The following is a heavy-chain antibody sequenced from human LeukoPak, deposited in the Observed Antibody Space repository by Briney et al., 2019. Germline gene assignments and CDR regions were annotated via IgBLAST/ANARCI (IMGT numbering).Heavy chain of an antibody. V-gene: IGHV3-21*04. J-gene: IGHJ4*02. D-gene: IGHD5-12*01. Sequence: GGSLRLSCAASGFTFSSYSMNWVRQAPGKGLEWVSSISSSSSYIYYADSVKGRFTISRDNAKNSLYLQMNCLRAEDTALYYCAKGFNSGRAELDYWGQGTLVTVSS. CDR2: ISSSSSYI. CDR1: GFTFSSYS. CDR3: AKGFNSGRAELDY.